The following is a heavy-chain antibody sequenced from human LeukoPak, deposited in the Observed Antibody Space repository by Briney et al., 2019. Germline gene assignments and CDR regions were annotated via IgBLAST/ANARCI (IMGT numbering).Heavy chain of an antibody. D-gene: IGHD1-26*01. J-gene: IGHJ6*02. CDR2: IYYSGST. Sequence: SETLSLTCTVSGGSISSSSYYWGWIRQPPGKGLEWIGSIYYSGSTYYNPSLKSRVTISVDTSKNQFSLKLSSVTAADTAVYYCAGRTSGSYYRYGMDVWGQGTTVTASS. CDR3: AGRTSGSYYRYGMDV. CDR1: GGSISSSSYY. V-gene: IGHV4-39*01.